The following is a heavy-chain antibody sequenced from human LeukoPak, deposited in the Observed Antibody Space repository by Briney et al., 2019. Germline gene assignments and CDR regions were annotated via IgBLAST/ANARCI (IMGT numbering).Heavy chain of an antibody. CDR1: GFTFSSYG. D-gene: IGHD3-10*01. V-gene: IGHV3-30*18. J-gene: IGHJ5*02. Sequence: PGGSLRLSCAASGFTFSSYGMHWVRQAPSKGLEWVAVISYDGSNKYYADSVKGRFTISRDNSKNTLYLQMNSLRAEDTAVYYCAKGPDMVRGGDWFDPWGQGTLVTVSS. CDR3: AKGPDMVRGGDWFDP. CDR2: ISYDGSNK.